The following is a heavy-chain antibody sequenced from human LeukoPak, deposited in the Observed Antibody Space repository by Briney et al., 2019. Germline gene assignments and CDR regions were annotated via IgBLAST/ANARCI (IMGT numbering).Heavy chain of an antibody. J-gene: IGHJ6*04. CDR1: GFTFSNYN. Sequence: GGSLRLSCAASGFTFSNYNMNWVRQAPGKAMEWVSSITSSGTYNFYADSVRGRFTISRDNAKNSLYLQMDSLGPEDTAVYYCAREVRGMDVWGKGTTVTVSS. V-gene: IGHV3-21*01. D-gene: IGHD3-10*01. CDR2: ITSSGTYN. CDR3: AREVRGMDV.